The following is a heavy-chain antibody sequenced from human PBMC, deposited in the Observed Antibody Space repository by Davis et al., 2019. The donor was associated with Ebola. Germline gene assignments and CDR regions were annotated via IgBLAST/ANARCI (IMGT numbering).Heavy chain of an antibody. CDR2: INHSGST. CDR1: GGSFSGYY. CDR3: ARGRSGAAVAGTHLSGMDV. V-gene: IGHV4-34*01. D-gene: IGHD6-19*01. Sequence: PSETLSLTCAVYGGSFSGYYWSWIRQPPGKGLEWIGEINHSGSTNYNPSLKSRVTISVDTSKNQFSLKLSSVTAADTAVYYCARGRSGAAVAGTHLSGMDVWGQGTTVTVSS. J-gene: IGHJ6*02.